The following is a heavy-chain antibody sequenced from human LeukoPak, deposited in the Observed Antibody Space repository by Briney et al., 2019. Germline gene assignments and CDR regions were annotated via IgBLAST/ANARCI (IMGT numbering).Heavy chain of an antibody. D-gene: IGHD2-15*01. CDR3: ARGWEVVAAAYAFDI. V-gene: IGHV1-2*04. CDR1: GYTFTGYY. CDR2: INPNSGGT. J-gene: IGHJ3*02. Sequence: ASVKVSCKASGYTFTGYYMHWVRQAPGQGLEWMGWINPNSGGTNYAQKFQGWVTMTRDTSISTAYMELSRLRSDDTAVYYCARGWEVVAAAYAFDIRGQGTMVTVSS.